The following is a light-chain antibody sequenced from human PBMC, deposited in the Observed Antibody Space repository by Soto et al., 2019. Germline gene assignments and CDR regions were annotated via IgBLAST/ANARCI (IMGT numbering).Light chain of an antibody. Sequence: EVVLTQSPGTLSLSPGERATLSCRASQSLSSNYLAWYQQRPGQAPRLLIYDASNRATGIPARFSGSGSGTDFTLTISRLEPEDFAVYYCQQHGTSPITFGQGTRLEIK. J-gene: IGKJ5*01. CDR1: QSLSSNY. V-gene: IGKV3-20*01. CDR3: QQHGTSPIT. CDR2: DAS.